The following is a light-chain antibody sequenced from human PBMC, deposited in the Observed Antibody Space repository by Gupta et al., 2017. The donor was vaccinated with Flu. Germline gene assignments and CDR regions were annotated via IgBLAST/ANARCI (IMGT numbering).Light chain of an antibody. CDR1: QSVTSN. V-gene: IGKV3-15*01. J-gene: IGKJ4*01. CDR2: GAS. Sequence: PVTLSCSPGERATLSGRASQSVTSNLAWYQQKPGQAPTLLIHGASTRATNIPARFSGSGSGTEFTLTISSLQSEDVAVYFCQQENDWPLTVGGGTKVDIK. CDR3: QQENDWPLT.